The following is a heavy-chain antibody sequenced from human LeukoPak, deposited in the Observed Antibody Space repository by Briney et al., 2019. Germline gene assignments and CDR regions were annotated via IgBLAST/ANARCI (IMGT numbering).Heavy chain of an antibody. CDR2: TSYDGSNK. V-gene: IGHV3-30*18. Sequence: GGSLRLSCAASGFTFNSYGMHWVRQAPGKGLERVAVTSYDGSNKNYADSVKGRFTISRDDSKDTLYLQMNSLRAEDTAIYYCAKNYGGNSGFFDYWGQGTLVTVSS. D-gene: IGHD4-23*01. CDR1: GFTFNSYG. J-gene: IGHJ4*02. CDR3: AKNYGGNSGFFDY.